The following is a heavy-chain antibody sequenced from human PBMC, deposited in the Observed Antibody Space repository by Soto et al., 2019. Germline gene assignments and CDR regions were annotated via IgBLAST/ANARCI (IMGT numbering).Heavy chain of an antibody. D-gene: IGHD3-10*01. Sequence: WIGEINHSGSTNYNPSLKSRVTISVDTSKNQFSLKLSSVTVADTAVYYCARGPTYYYGSGSYYKGYFDYWGQGTLVTVSS. J-gene: IGHJ4*02. CDR3: ARGPTYYYGSGSYYKGYFDY. CDR2: INHSGST. V-gene: IGHV4-34*01.